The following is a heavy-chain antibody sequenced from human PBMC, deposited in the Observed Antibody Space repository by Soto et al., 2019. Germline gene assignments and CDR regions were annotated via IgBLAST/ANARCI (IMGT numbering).Heavy chain of an antibody. J-gene: IGHJ4*02. Sequence: QAQLAQSVAEEKKPGASVKVSCKASGYSFSEYAMHWVRQAPGQRLEWMAWINAGNDETDYAQSFQGRVTVTRDTSATAVYMELSSLKSEDTAVYYCARDWLTRSLDYWGQGTLVTVS. V-gene: IGHV1-3*05. D-gene: IGHD3-22*01. CDR2: INAGNDET. CDR1: GYSFSEYA. CDR3: ARDWLTRSLDY.